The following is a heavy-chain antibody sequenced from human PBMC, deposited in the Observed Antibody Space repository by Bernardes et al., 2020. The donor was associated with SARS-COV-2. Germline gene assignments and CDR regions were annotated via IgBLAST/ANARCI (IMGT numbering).Heavy chain of an antibody. V-gene: IGHV3-7*03. D-gene: IGHD1-1*01. J-gene: IGHJ4*02. CDR3: TTNPNYSFDY. Sequence: GGSLRLSCAGSGYTFSLHLMTWVRQAPGKGLEWVANIKPDGSEKYYVDSVKGRFTTSRDNAKSTLYLQMNNLRAEDTAVYYCTTNPNYSFDYWGQGTLVTVSS. CDR1: GYTFSLHL. CDR2: IKPDGSEK.